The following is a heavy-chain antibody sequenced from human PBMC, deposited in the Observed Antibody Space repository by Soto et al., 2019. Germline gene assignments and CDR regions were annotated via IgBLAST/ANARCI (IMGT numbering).Heavy chain of an antibody. CDR3: AKVTTSGWHIYAFDL. CDR2: ISGSGGSI. J-gene: IGHJ3*01. Sequence: PGGSLRLSCAASGFTFSSYGMNWVRQAPGKGLQWVSAISGSGGSIYYAESVKGRFTISRDNSKNTLSLQMNSLRAEDTAVYHCAKVTTSGWHIYAFDLWGQGTMVTVSS. CDR1: GFTFSSYG. D-gene: IGHD6-19*01. V-gene: IGHV3-23*01.